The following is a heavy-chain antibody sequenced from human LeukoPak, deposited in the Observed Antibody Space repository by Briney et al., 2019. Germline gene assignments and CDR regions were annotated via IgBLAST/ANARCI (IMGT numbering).Heavy chain of an antibody. V-gene: IGHV4-59*01. D-gene: IGHD1-14*01. CDR1: GGSISSYY. Sequence: KSSETLSLTCSVSGGSISSYYRFWIRQPPGKGLEWIGSVIHSGNTNYNPSLKSRVTISVDTSKNQFSLKLSSVTAADTAVYYCASSDIVTGTTYYFDYWGQGTLITVSS. CDR3: ASSDIVTGTTYYFDY. CDR2: VIHSGNT. J-gene: IGHJ4*02.